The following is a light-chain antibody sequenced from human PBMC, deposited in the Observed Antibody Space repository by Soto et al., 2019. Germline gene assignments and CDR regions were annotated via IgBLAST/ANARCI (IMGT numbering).Light chain of an antibody. CDR2: WAS. J-gene: IGKJ4*01. CDR3: QQYYSTPFT. V-gene: IGKV4-1*01. CDR1: QSVLYSSNNKSY. Sequence: DIVMTQSPDSLAVSLGERATINCKSSQSVLYSSNNKSYLAWYQQKPGQPPKLLIYWASTRESGVPDRFSGGGSGTDFTLTISSLQAEDVAVYYCQQYYSTPFTFGGGTKVEIK.